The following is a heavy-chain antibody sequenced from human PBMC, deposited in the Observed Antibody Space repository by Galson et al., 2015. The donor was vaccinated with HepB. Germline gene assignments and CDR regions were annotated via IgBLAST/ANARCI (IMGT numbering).Heavy chain of an antibody. CDR3: AKDQLLWFTYYYYYGMDV. J-gene: IGHJ6*02. Sequence: SLRLSCAASGFTFSSYGMHWVRQAPGKGLEWVAFIRYDGSNKYYADSVKGRFTISRDNSKNTLYLQMNSLRAEDTAVYYCAKDQLLWFTYYYYYGMDVWGQGTTVTVSS. CDR2: IRYDGSNK. V-gene: IGHV3-30*02. D-gene: IGHD3-10*01. CDR1: GFTFSSYG.